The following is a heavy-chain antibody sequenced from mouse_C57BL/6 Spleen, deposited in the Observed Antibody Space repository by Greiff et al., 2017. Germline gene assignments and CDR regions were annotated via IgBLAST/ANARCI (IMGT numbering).Heavy chain of an antibody. Sequence: EVKLVESGGDLVKPGGSLKLSCAASGFTFSGYGMSWVRQTPDKRLEWVATISSGGSSTSYPDSVKGRFTISRANAKNTLYLQRSSLKSEDTTMNYGARRDYYGSSSYNFDYWGQGTTLTVSS. CDR1: GFTFSGYG. CDR2: ISSGGSST. J-gene: IGHJ2*01. V-gene: IGHV5-6*02. CDR3: ARRDYYGSSSYNFDY. D-gene: IGHD1-1*01.